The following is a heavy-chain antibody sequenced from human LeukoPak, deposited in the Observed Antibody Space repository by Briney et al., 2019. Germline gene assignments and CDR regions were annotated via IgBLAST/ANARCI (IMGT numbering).Heavy chain of an antibody. CDR2: VGTVGDT. J-gene: IGHJ4*02. CDR1: GFIFSTYD. CDR3: ARATLGSLDH. Sequence: GGSLRLSCAASGFIFSTYDMHWVRQAAGKGLEWVSSVGTVGDTYYSDSVKGRFSLSRDDAVNSFYLQMNNLSPEDTAVYYCARATLGSLDHWGQGALVTVSS. D-gene: IGHD2-15*01. V-gene: IGHV3-13*01.